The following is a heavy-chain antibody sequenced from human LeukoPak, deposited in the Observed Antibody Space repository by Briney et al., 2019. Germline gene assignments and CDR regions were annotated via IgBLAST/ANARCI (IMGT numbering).Heavy chain of an antibody. D-gene: IGHD2-15*01. V-gene: IGHV3-74*01. CDR3: ARGLGGNSDY. CDR1: GFTFSSYG. CDR2: INSDGSST. Sequence: HAGGSLRLSCAASGFTFSSYGMHWVRHAPGKGLVWVSHINSDGSSTSYADSVKGRFTIARDNAKNTLHLQMDSLRAEDTAVYYCARGLGGNSDYWGQGTLVTVSS. J-gene: IGHJ4*02.